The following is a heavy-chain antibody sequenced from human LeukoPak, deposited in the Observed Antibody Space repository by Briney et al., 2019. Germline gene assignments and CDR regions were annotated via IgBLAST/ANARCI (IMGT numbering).Heavy chain of an antibody. CDR3: ARARVGPAASSNWFDP. V-gene: IGHV1-2*02. CDR2: INPNSGGT. CDR1: GYTFTGYY. D-gene: IGHD2-2*01. J-gene: IGHJ5*02. Sequence: GASVKVSCTASGYTFTGYYMHWVRQAPGQGLEWMGWINPNSGGTNYAQEFQSRVTMTRDTSISTAYMELSRLRSDDTAVYYCARARVGPAASSNWFDPWGQGTLVTVSS.